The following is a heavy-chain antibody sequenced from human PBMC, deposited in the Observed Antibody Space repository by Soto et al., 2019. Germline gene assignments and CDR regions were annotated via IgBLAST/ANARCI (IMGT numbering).Heavy chain of an antibody. V-gene: IGHV3-15*07. Sequence: GSLRLSCAASGFTFSNAWMNWVRQAPGKGLEWVGRIKSKTDGGTTDYAAPVKGRFTISRDDSKNTLYLQMNSLKTEDTAVYYCTSSIVAGRYYYGMDVWGQGTTVTVSS. D-gene: IGHD3-22*01. CDR3: TSSIVAGRYYYGMDV. CDR1: GFTFSNAW. CDR2: IKSKTDGGTT. J-gene: IGHJ6*02.